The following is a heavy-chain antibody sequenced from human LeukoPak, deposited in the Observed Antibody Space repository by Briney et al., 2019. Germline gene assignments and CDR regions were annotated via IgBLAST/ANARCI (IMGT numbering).Heavy chain of an antibody. V-gene: IGHV3-7*05. J-gene: IGHJ4*02. CDR1: GFTFSNYW. Sequence: PGGSLRLSCAASGFTFSNYWRSWVRQAPGKGLEWVANIKQDGSEKYYVDSVKGRFTISRDNATNSLYLQMISLRAEDTAVYYCARSGGITMVRGAPYFVYYWGQGTLVTVSS. CDR2: IKQDGSEK. D-gene: IGHD3-10*01. CDR3: ARSGGITMVRGAPYFVYY.